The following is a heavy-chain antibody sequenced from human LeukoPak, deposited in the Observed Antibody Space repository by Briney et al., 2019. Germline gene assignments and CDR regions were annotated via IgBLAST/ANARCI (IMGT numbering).Heavy chain of an antibody. Sequence: GESLKISCKGSGYSFTSYWIGWVRQMPGKGLEWMGITYPGDSDTRYSPSFQGQVTISADKSISTAYLQWSSLKASDTAMYYCARHRPAAAGYYYYYMDVWGKGTTVTVSS. CDR1: GYSFTSYW. CDR3: ARHRPAAAGYYYYYMDV. J-gene: IGHJ6*03. D-gene: IGHD2-2*01. V-gene: IGHV5-51*01. CDR2: TYPGDSDT.